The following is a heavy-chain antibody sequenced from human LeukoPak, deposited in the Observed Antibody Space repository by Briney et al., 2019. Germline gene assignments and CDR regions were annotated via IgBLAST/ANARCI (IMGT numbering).Heavy chain of an antibody. V-gene: IGHV3-48*03. D-gene: IGHD5-18*01. J-gene: IGHJ4*02. Sequence: PGGSLRLSCAASGFTFSSYEMNWVRQAPGKGLEWVSYISSSGSTIYYADSVKGRFTISRDNAKNSLYLQMNSLRAEDTAVYYCASLGYSYGFDYWGQGTLVTVSS. CDR1: GFTFSSYE. CDR2: ISSSGSTI. CDR3: ASLGYSYGFDY.